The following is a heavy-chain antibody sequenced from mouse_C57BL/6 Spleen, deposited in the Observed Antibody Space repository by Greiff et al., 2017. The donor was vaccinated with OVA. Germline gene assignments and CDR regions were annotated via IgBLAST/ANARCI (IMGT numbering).Heavy chain of an antibody. CDR2: INPNNGGT. J-gene: IGHJ4*01. D-gene: IGHD2-4*01. CDR3: ARGGYEYDESAMDY. CDR1: GYTFTDYY. Sequence: EVQLQQSGPELVKPGASVKISCKASGYTFTDYYMNWVKQSHGKSLEWIGDINPNNGGTSYNQKFKGKATLTVDKSSSTAYMELRSLTSEDSAVYYCARGGYEYDESAMDYWGQGTSVTVSS. V-gene: IGHV1-26*01.